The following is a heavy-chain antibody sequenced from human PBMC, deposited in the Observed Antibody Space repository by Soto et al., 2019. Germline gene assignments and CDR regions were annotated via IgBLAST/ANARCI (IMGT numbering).Heavy chain of an antibody. CDR3: ARVTYYYDSSGYYHDY. Sequence: PSETLSLTCAVYGGSFSGYYWSWIRQPPGKGLEWIGEINHSGSTNYNPSLKSRVTISVDTSKNQFSLKLSSVTAADTAVYYCARVTYYYDSSGYYHDYWGQGTLVTVSS. J-gene: IGHJ4*02. V-gene: IGHV4-34*01. D-gene: IGHD3-22*01. CDR2: INHSGST. CDR1: GGSFSGYY.